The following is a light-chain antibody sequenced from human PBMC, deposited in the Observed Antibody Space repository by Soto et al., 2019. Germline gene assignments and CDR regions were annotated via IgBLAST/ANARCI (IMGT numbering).Light chain of an antibody. CDR1: SSDIGDSNS. V-gene: IGLV2-14*01. J-gene: IGLJ3*02. Sequence: QSLLAQPASGSLSPGQSIHISCTGTSSDIGDSNSFSWYQQHPGKAPKLIIYEVSTRPSGVSNRFSGSKSDKAATLTISGLQSEDEAHYYCSSPASTLGAFGGGTKVTVL. CDR3: SSPASTLGA. CDR2: EVS.